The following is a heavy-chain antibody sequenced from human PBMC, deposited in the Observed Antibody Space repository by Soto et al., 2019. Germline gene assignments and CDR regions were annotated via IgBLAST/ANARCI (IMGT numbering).Heavy chain of an antibody. J-gene: IGHJ6*03. D-gene: IGHD4-17*01. Sequence: QVQLVQSGAEVKKPGASVKVSCKASGYTFTSYYMHWVRQAPGQGLEWMGIINPSGGSTSYAQKFQGRVTMTRDTSTSTVYMELSSLRSEDTAVYYCASKTTVTTRDYYYYYMDVWGKGTTVTVSS. V-gene: IGHV1-46*03. CDR1: GYTFTSYY. CDR2: INPSGGST. CDR3: ASKTTVTTRDYYYYYMDV.